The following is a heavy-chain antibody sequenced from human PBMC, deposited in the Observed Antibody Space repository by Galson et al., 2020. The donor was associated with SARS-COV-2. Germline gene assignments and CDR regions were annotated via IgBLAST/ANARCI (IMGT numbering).Heavy chain of an antibody. CDR3: ARGDGAVAGKYFFDY. CDR2: TYYRSRWYN. V-gene: IGHV6-1*01. D-gene: IGHD6-19*01. J-gene: IGHJ4*02. CDR1: GDSVSSNSAA. Sequence: SQTLSRTCAISGDSVSSNSAAWNWIRQSPSRGLQWLGRTYYRSRWYNDYAVSVKSRITINADTPKNQFSLQLTSVTPEDTAVYYCARGDGAVAGKYFFDYWGQGTLVTVSS.